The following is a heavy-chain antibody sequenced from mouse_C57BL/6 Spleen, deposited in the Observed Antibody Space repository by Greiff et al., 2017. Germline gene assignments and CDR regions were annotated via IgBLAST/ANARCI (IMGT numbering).Heavy chain of an antibody. CDR1: GYSITSGYY. D-gene: IGHD2-4*01. J-gene: IGHJ3*01. Sequence: EVQLVESGPGLVKPSQSLSLTCSVTGYSITSGYYWNWIRQFPGNKLEWMGYISYDGSNNYNPSLKNRISITRDTSKNQFFLKLNSVTTEDTATYYCARDEGDYDAWFAYWGQGTLVTVSA. CDR3: ARDEGDYDAWFAY. V-gene: IGHV3-6*01. CDR2: ISYDGSN.